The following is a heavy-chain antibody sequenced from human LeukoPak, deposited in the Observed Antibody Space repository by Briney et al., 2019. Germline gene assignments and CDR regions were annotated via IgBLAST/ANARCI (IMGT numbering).Heavy chain of an antibody. CDR2: ISSSGSTI. V-gene: IGHV3-48*03. D-gene: IGHD3-10*02. J-gene: IGHJ6*04. CDR1: GFTFSSYG. Sequence: GGSLRLSCAASGFTFSSYGMNWVRQAPGKGLEWVSYISSSGSTIYYADSVKRRFTMSRDNAKNSLYLQMNSLRAEDTAVYYCAELGITMIGGVWGKGTTVTISS. CDR3: AELGITMIGGV.